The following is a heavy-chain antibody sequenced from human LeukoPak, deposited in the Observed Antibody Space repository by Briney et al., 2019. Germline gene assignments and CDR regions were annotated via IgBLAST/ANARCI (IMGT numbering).Heavy chain of an antibody. CDR3: AREAGDRLGYFDL. J-gene: IGHJ2*01. V-gene: IGHV1-8*01. Sequence: ASVKVSCKASGYTFTSNDINWVRQAAGQGLEWMGWMNPSTGDPGYAQKFQGRVTMTRDTSINTVYMELSSLTSDDTAIYYCAREAGDRLGYFDLWGRGTLVTVSS. CDR2: MNPSTGDP. D-gene: IGHD3-16*01. CDR1: GYTFTSND.